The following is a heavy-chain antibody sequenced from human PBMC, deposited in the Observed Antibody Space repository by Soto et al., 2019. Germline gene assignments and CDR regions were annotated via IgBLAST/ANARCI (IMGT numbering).Heavy chain of an antibody. CDR1: GFTFSSYG. J-gene: IGHJ4*02. D-gene: IGHD6-6*01. CDR2: ISYDGSNK. Sequence: GGSLRLSCAASGFTFSSYGMHWVRQAPGKGLEWVAVISYDGSNKYYADSVKGRFTISRDNSKNTLYLQMNSLRAEDTAVYYCAKENIAARIGHFDYWGQGTLVTVSS. V-gene: IGHV3-30*18. CDR3: AKENIAARIGHFDY.